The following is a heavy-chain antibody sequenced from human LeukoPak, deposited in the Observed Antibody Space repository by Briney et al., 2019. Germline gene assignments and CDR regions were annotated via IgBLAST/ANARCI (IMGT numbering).Heavy chain of an antibody. CDR1: GGSFSDYY. D-gene: IGHD3-22*01. CDR3: ARGADYYDSSGYPPAHDY. V-gene: IGHV4-34*01. Sequence: SETLSLTCAVYGGSFSDYYWIWIRQTPGKGLEWIGESTHSGSTKYNPSLKSRVTISVDTYKNQFSLKLSSVTAADTAVYYCARGADYYDSSGYPPAHDYWGQGTLVTVSS. J-gene: IGHJ4*02. CDR2: STHSGST.